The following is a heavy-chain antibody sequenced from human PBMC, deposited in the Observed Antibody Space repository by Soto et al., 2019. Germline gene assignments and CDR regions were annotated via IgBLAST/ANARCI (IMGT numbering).Heavy chain of an antibody. CDR1: GFSLSTSGVG. D-gene: IGHD3-3*01. Sequence: SGPTLVNPTQTLTLTCTFSGFSLSTSGVGVGWIRQPPGKALEWLALIYWDDDKRYSTSLKSRLTISKDTSKSQVVLTMTNMDPVDTATYYCARTLDFWSGYYVYYFDYWGQGTLVTVSS. V-gene: IGHV2-5*02. CDR3: ARTLDFWSGYYVYYFDY. J-gene: IGHJ4*02. CDR2: IYWDDDK.